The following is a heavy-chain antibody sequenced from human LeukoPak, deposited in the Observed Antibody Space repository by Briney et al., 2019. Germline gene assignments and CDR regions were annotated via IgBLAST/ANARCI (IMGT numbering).Heavy chain of an antibody. CDR2: INTNTGNP. Sequence: LGASVKVSCKASGYTFTSYAMNWVRQAPGQGLEWMGWINTNTGNPTYAQGFTGRFVFSLDTSVSTAYLQISSLKAEDTAVYYCARVVVRGGGYYYYYYYMDVWGKGTTVTVSS. V-gene: IGHV7-4-1*02. J-gene: IGHJ6*03. CDR3: ARVVVRGGGYYYYYYYMDV. D-gene: IGHD3-10*01. CDR1: GYTFTSYA.